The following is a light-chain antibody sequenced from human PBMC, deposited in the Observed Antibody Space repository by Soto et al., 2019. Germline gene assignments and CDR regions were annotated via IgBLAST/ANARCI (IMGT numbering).Light chain of an antibody. Sequence: EIVLTQSPRTLSLSPGERATLSCRASQSVSSSYLAWYQQKPGQAPRLLIYGASSRATGIPDRFSGSGSGTDFTLTISRLETEDFAVYYCQQYGSSQFTFGPGTKVDIK. V-gene: IGKV3-20*01. CDR3: QQYGSSQFT. CDR2: GAS. CDR1: QSVSSSY. J-gene: IGKJ3*01.